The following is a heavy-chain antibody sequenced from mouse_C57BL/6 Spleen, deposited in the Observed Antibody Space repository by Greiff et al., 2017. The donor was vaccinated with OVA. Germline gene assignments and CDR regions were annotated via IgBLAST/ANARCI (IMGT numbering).Heavy chain of an antibody. J-gene: IGHJ4*01. V-gene: IGHV3-6*01. D-gene: IGHD2-4*01. CDR1: GYSITSGYY. Sequence: DVQLQESGPGLVKPSQSLSLTCSVTGYSITSGYYWNWIRQFPGNKLEWMGYISYDGSNNYNPSLKNRISITRDPSKNQFFLKLNSVTTEDTATYYWARRRRTLYYDYDGGYAMDYWGQGTSVTVSS. CDR3: ARRRRTLYYDYDGGYAMDY. CDR2: ISYDGSN.